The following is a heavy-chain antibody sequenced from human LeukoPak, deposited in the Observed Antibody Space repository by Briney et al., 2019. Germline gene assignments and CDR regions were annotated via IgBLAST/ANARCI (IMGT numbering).Heavy chain of an antibody. CDR2: IYYSGST. Sequence: SETLSLTCTVSGGSISSYYWSWIRQPPGKGLEWIGYIYYSGSTNYNPSLKSRVTISVDTSKNQFSLKLSSVTAADTAVYYCARLELGAAGRPLTYYFDYRGQGTLVTVSS. J-gene: IGHJ4*02. CDR1: GGSISSYY. D-gene: IGHD6-13*01. V-gene: IGHV4-59*08. CDR3: ARLELGAAGRPLTYYFDY.